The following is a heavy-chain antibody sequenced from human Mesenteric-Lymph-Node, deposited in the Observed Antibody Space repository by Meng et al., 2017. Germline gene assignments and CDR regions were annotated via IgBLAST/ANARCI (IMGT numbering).Heavy chain of an antibody. V-gene: IGHV1-69*04. CDR1: GGTFSDYT. CDR2: VIPILDIS. D-gene: IGHD5-24*01. CDR3: ARDFYWKDGSWGDCFDP. J-gene: IGHJ5*02. Sequence: QGQLVQSGAGVKKPGSSVKVSCKAYGGTFSDYTFSWVRQAPGQGLEWMGRVIPILDISNYAQRFQGRVTITADKSTSTAYMELSSLRSDDTAVYYCARDFYWKDGSWGDCFDPWGQGTLVTVSS.